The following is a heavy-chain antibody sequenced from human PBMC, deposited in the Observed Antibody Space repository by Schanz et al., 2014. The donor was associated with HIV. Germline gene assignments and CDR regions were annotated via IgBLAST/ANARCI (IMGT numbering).Heavy chain of an antibody. CDR1: GFTFRTHG. V-gene: IGHV3-30*03. J-gene: IGHJ5*02. CDR3: AREYYSRNWHWFDP. D-gene: IGHD6-13*01. CDR2: ISYDGSIK. Sequence: QVQLVESGGGVVQPGRSLRLSCAASGFTFRTHGIHWVRQAPAKGLEWVAVISYDGSIKEYADSVKGRFAISRDNSKNMLYLQMNSLRAEDTAVYYCAREYYSRNWHWFDPWGQGTLVTVSS.